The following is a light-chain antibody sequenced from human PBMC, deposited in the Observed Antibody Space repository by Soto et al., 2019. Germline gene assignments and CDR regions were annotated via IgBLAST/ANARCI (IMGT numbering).Light chain of an antibody. Sequence: DIQMTQSPSYVSASLGASVTITCRASQAITSWLAWYQQKPGKAPKLLIYSASNLQSGVPSRFRGSGSGTYFTLTISSLQPEDFATYYCQQTNSFPLTLGGGTKVDIK. V-gene: IGKV1-12*01. CDR1: QAITSW. CDR3: QQTNSFPLT. J-gene: IGKJ4*01. CDR2: SAS.